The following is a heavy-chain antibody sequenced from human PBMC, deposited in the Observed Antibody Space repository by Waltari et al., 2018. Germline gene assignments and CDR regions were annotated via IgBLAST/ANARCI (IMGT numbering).Heavy chain of an antibody. J-gene: IGHJ4*02. V-gene: IGHV3-30*02. Sequence: QVQLVESGGGVVQPGGSLRLSCAASGFTFSSYGMPWVGQAPGKGLEWVAFIRYDGSNKYYADSVKGRFTISRDNSKNTLYLQMNSLRAEDTAVYYCAKDSGLLREWGYWGQGTLVTVSS. D-gene: IGHD1-26*01. CDR1: GFTFSSYG. CDR3: AKDSGLLREWGY. CDR2: IRYDGSNK.